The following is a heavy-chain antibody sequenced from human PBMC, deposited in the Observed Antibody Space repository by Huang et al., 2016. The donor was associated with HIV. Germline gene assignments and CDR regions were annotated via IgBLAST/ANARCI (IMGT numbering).Heavy chain of an antibody. V-gene: IGHV3-21*02. CDR3: ARAYHYDSNAIWGLDL. J-gene: IGHJ5*02. CDR1: GFPFSVYS. Sequence: EVQLVQSGGGLVKPGGSLRLSCAASGFPFSVYSMNWVRQAPGRGLEWVASITSSSDYISNADSVKGRFTVSRDNAKNSLYLQMNSLKAEDTAVYYCARAYHYDSNAIWGLDLWGQGTLVTVSS. CDR2: ITSSSDYI. D-gene: IGHD3-22*01.